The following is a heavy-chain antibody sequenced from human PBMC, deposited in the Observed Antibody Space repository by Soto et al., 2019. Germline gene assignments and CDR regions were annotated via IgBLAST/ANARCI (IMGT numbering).Heavy chain of an antibody. J-gene: IGHJ5*01. D-gene: IGHD5-12*01. CDR3: AKVRATILGWFDS. Sequence: PGGSLRLSCAASGFTFSNYAMTWVSQSPGKGLEWVSIITSSGSSTHFADSVKGRFTISRDNSKNTLYLQMNTLRAEDTAVYYCAKVRATILGWFDSWGQGTQGTV. V-gene: IGHV3-23*01. CDR2: ITSSGSST. CDR1: GFTFSNYA.